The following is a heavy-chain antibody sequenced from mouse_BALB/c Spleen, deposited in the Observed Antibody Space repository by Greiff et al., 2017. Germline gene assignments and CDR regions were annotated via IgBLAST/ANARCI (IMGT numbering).Heavy chain of an antibody. CDR2: ISSGGST. Sequence: EVNVVESGGGLVKPGGSLKLSCAASGFTFSSYAMSWVRQTPEKRLEWVASISSGGSTYYPDSVKGRFTISRDNARNILYLQMSSLRSEDTAMYYCARGQGYNWYFDVWGAGTTVTVSS. V-gene: IGHV5-6-5*01. D-gene: IGHD3-2*02. CDR1: GFTFSSYA. J-gene: IGHJ1*01. CDR3: ARGQGYNWYFDV.